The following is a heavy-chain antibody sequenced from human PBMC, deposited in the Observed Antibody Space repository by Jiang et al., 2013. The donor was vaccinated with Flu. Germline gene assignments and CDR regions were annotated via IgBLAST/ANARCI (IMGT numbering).Heavy chain of an antibody. CDR1: GFTFSSYA. Sequence: ESGGGVVQPGRSLRLSCAASGFTFSSYAMHWVRQAPGKGLEWVAVISYDGSNKYYADSVKGRFTISRDNSKNTLYLQMNSLRAEDTAVYYCAREGTMVRGVINAFDIWGQGTMVTVSS. CDR3: AREGTMVRGVINAFDI. CDR2: ISYDGSNK. J-gene: IGHJ3*02. D-gene: IGHD3-10*01. V-gene: IGHV3-30*04.